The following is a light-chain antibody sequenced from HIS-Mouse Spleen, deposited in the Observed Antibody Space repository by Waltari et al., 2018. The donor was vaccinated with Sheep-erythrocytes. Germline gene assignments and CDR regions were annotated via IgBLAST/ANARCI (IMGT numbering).Light chain of an antibody. V-gene: IGKV4-1*01. J-gene: IGKJ4*01. Sequence: DIVMTQSPDSLAVSLGERATINSQPSQGALYRSNNKTHLALYQEKPVQPPKRLIYWGPTRESGVPDRFSGSGSGTDFTLTISSLQAEDVAVYYCQQYYSTLLTFGGGTK. CDR3: QQYYSTLLT. CDR1: QGALYRSNNKTH. CDR2: WGP.